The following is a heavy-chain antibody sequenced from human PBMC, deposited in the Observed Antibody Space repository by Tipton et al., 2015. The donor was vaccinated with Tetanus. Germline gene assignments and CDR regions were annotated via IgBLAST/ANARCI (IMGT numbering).Heavy chain of an antibody. V-gene: IGHV4-61*08. CDR3: ARLPRQWLAHGDY. D-gene: IGHD6-19*01. CDR2: ISGSGAT. Sequence: TLSLTCTVSGASLRGGDYHWSWIRQPPGKGLEWLAYISGSGATNSNYYLKSRITMTRDTSRNQFSLTLTSVTAADTAVYYCARLPRQWLAHGDYWGQGALVTVSS. J-gene: IGHJ4*02. CDR1: GASLRGGDYH.